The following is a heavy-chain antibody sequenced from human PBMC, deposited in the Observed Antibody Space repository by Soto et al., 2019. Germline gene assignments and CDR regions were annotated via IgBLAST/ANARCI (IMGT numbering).Heavy chain of an antibody. V-gene: IGHV3-48*02. Sequence: DVQLVESGGGLVQPGGSLRLSCAASGFPFTYAMHWVRQAPGKGLEWLSYINSASTTTFHADSVKGRFTVSRDNAKNSLYLQMTSLRHEDTGVYYCARDLSHWGQGMLVTVSS. CDR1: GFPFTYA. J-gene: IGHJ4*02. CDR3: ARDLSH. CDR2: INSASTTT.